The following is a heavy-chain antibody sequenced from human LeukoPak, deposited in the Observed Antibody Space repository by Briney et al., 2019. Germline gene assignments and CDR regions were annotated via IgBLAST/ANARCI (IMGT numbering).Heavy chain of an antibody. D-gene: IGHD3-22*01. CDR3: AKGGYYYDSSGYLDY. V-gene: IGHV3-23*01. Sequence: PGGSLRLACAASGFTFSSYARSWVRRAPGKGLEWVSAISGSGGSKYYADSVKGRFTISRDNSKNTLYLQMNSLRAEDTAVYYCAKGGYYYDSSGYLDYWGQGTLVSVSS. J-gene: IGHJ4*02. CDR1: GFTFSSYA. CDR2: ISGSGGSK.